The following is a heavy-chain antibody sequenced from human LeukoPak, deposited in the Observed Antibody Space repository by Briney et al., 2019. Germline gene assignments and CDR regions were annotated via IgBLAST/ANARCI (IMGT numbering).Heavy chain of an antibody. Sequence: GGSLRLSCVASGFPFSSYWMTWVRQVPGKGLEWVANIKQDGSKKSYVDSVKGRFTISRDNAKNSLYLQMNSLRAEDTAVYYCARGLLMGDYVWGSYDYWGQGTLVTVSS. CDR3: ARGLLMGDYVWGSYDY. CDR2: IKQDGSKK. J-gene: IGHJ4*02. V-gene: IGHV3-7*01. D-gene: IGHD3-16*01. CDR1: GFPFSSYW.